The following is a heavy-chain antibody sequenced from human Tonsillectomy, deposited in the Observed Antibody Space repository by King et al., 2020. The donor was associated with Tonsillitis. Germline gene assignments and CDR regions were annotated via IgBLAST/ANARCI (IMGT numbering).Heavy chain of an antibody. J-gene: IGHJ4*02. D-gene: IGHD3-10*01. CDR3: ARGYAAGTSYY. Sequence: VQLVESGGLLVQPGGSLRLSCAVSELPFSSHSMNWVRQAPGKGLEWLSKIDSRGNTIYYGDSVRGRFTISRDNVKSSLFLQMNSLRAEDTAVYYCARGYAAGTSYYWGQGTLVTVSS. CDR2: IDSRGNTI. CDR1: ELPFSSHS. V-gene: IGHV3-48*01.